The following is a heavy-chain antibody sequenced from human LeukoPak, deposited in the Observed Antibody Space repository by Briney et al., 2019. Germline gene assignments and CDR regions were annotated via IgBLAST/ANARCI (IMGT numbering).Heavy chain of an antibody. J-gene: IGHJ3*02. CDR1: GFTFSNAW. V-gene: IGHV3-15*01. CDR2: IKSKTDGGTT. CDR3: TTLGLVGATLHDAFDI. D-gene: IGHD1-26*01. Sequence: GGSLRLSCAASGFTFSNAWMSWVRQAPGKGLEWVGCIKSKTDGGTTDYAAPVQCRITISRDDSKNTLYLQMNSLKTEDTGVYYCTTLGLVGATLHDAFDIWGQGTMVNVSS.